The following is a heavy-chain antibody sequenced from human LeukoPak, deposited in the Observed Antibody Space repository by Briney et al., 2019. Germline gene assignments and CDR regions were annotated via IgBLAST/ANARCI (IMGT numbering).Heavy chain of an antibody. CDR3: ARLIWFRSAFDI. Sequence: SETLSLTCTVSGGSISSSSYYWAWIRQPPGKGLEWIGSIHYSGSTYYNPSLQSRVTISIDTSKNQFSLKLSSVTAADTAVYYCARLIWFRSAFDIWGQGTMVTVSS. V-gene: IGHV4-39*07. CDR1: GGSISSSSYY. D-gene: IGHD3-10*01. CDR2: IHYSGST. J-gene: IGHJ3*02.